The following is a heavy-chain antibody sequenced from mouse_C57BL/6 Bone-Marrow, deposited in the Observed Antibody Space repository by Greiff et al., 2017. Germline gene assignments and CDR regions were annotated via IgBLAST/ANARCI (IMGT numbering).Heavy chain of an antibody. CDR2: IRSKSNNYAT. CDR3: VRHASYYYGSSSLWYFDV. D-gene: IGHD1-1*01. V-gene: IGHV10-1*01. Sequence: EVKLVESGGGLVQPKGSLKLSCAASGFSFNTYAMNWVRQAPGKGLEWVARIRSKSNNYATYYADSVKDRFTISRDDSESMLYLQMNNLKTEDTAMYYCVRHASYYYGSSSLWYFDVWGTGTTVTVSS. J-gene: IGHJ1*03. CDR1: GFSFNTYA.